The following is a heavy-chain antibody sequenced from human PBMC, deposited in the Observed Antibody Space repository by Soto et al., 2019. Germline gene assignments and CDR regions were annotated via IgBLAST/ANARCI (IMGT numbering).Heavy chain of an antibody. CDR3: ASTSYDSSGTAADP. J-gene: IGHJ5*02. V-gene: IGHV4-31*03. Sequence: QVQLQESGPGLVKPSQTLSLTCTVSGGSISSGGYYWSWIRQHPGKGLEWIGYIYYSGSTYYNPTLKCRVTMSVDTSKNPFSLKLSSVTAADTAVYYCASTSYDSSGTAADPWGQGTLVTVSS. D-gene: IGHD3-22*01. CDR2: IYYSGST. CDR1: GGSISSGGYY.